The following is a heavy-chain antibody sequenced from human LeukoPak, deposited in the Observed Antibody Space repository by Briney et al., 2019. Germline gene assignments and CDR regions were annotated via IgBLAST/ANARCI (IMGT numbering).Heavy chain of an antibody. V-gene: IGHV3-48*03. J-gene: IGHJ5*02. CDR3: ARRRDWFDP. CDR1: AVTFGRYK. Sequence: SLTPSSLSSAVTFGRYKLNGDRQAVGLGLEWVSYIGSSGNAIYYADSVRGRFTISRDNAKNSLYLQMNSLRVEDTAVYYCARRRDWFDPWGQGTLVTVSS. CDR2: IGSSGNAI.